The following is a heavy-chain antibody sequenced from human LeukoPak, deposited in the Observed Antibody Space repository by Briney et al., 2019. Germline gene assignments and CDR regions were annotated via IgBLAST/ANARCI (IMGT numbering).Heavy chain of an antibody. CDR1: GFTFSSYA. J-gene: IGHJ4*02. CDR2: ISYDGSNK. Sequence: GGSLRLSCAASGFTFSSYAMPWVRQAPGKGLEWVAVISYDGSNKYYADSVKGRFTISRDNSKNTLYLQMNSLRAEDTAVYYCAREGGKAAPGYFDYWGQGTLVTVSS. V-gene: IGHV3-30*01. CDR3: AREGGKAAPGYFDY. D-gene: IGHD6-13*01.